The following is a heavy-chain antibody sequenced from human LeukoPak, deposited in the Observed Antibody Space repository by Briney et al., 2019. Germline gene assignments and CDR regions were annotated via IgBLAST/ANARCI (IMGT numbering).Heavy chain of an antibody. J-gene: IGHJ6*02. CDR2: ISFGGGHI. Sequence: KPGGSLRLSCVASRFTFSSYSMTWVRRAPGTGLEWVSSISFGGGHIFYTDSVKGRFTIFRDDSKNSLYLEMNSLRAEDTAVYFCARIVLTTPYGMDVWGQGTTVTVSS. V-gene: IGHV3-21*01. CDR1: RFTFSSYS. CDR3: ARIVLTTPYGMDV. D-gene: IGHD2/OR15-2a*01.